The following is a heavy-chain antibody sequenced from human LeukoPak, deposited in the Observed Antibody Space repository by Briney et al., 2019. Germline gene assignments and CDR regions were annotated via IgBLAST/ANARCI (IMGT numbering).Heavy chain of an antibody. CDR1: GYTFTSYG. CDR2: ISAYNSNT. CDR3: ARRGRGSGRHAFDI. D-gene: IGHD3-10*01. J-gene: IGHJ3*02. Sequence: ASVKVSCKASGYTFTSYGISWVRQAPGQGLEWMGWISAYNSNTNYAQKLQGRVTMTTDTSTSTAYMELRSLRSDDTAVYYCARRGRGSGRHAFDIWGQGTMVTVSS. V-gene: IGHV1-18*01.